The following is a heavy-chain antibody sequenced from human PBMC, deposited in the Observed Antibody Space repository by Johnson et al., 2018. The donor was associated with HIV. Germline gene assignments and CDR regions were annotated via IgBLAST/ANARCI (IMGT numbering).Heavy chain of an antibody. D-gene: IGHD2-15*01. CDR3: ARLRYCSGGICGGGAFDI. V-gene: IGHV3-7*01. CDR1: GFTFSNAW. CDR2: IKQDGSEK. J-gene: IGHJ3*02. Sequence: AQLVESGGGLVQPGGSLRLSCAASGFTFSNAWMTWVRQAPGKGLEWVANIKQDGSEKYYVDSVKGRFTISRDNAKNSLYLQMNSLRAEDTAVYYCARLRYCSGGICGGGAFDIWGQGTMVTVSS.